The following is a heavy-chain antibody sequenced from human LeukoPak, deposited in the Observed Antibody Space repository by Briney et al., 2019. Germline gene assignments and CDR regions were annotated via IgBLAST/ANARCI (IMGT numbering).Heavy chain of an antibody. CDR2: IYYSGST. D-gene: IGHD3-22*01. Sequence: SQTLSLTCTVSGGSISSGGYYWSWIRQHPGKGLEWIGYIYYSGSTYYNPSLKSRVTLSVDTSKNQSSLKLSSVTAADTAVYYCASTTSDYYDSSDYFQHWGQGTLVTVSS. CDR3: ASTTSDYYDSSDYFQH. CDR1: GGSISSGGYY. J-gene: IGHJ1*01. V-gene: IGHV4-31*03.